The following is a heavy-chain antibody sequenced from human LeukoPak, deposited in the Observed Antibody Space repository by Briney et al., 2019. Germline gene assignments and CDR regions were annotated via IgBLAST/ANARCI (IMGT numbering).Heavy chain of an antibody. CDR1: GGSISSGGYY. J-gene: IGHJ5*02. CDR3: ARDRYYYDSSGYRFDP. V-gene: IGHV4-31*03. Sequence: PSETLSLTCTVSGGSISSGGYYWSWIRQHPGKGLEWIGYIYYSGSTYYNPSLKSRVTISVDTSKNQFSLKLSSVTAADTAEYYCARDRYYYDSSGYRFDPWGQGTPVTVSS. D-gene: IGHD3-22*01. CDR2: IYYSGST.